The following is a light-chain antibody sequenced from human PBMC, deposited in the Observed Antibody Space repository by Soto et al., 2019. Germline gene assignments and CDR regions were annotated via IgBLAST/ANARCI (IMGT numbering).Light chain of an antibody. Sequence: DIQMTQSPSTLAAFLGDRVTITCRANQSIRDSMAWYQQRPGKAPKLLIYRASSLETGVPSRFSGSGSGTEFILTISSLQPDDFATYYCQQYHSWTVGQGTKVEI. CDR1: QSIRDS. V-gene: IGKV1-5*03. CDR3: QQYHSWT. J-gene: IGKJ1*01. CDR2: RAS.